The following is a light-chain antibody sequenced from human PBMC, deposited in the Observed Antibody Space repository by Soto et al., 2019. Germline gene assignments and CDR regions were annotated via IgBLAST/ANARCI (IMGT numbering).Light chain of an antibody. Sequence: DIQLTQSPSSLSASVGDRVTITCRASQGISNYLAWYQQKPGKVPKLLIYAASTLQSGVPSRFSGSGSGTDFTLTISSLQPEDVATYYCQKYNSAPLFGPGTKVDIK. CDR3: QKYNSAPL. V-gene: IGKV1-27*01. CDR1: QGISNY. J-gene: IGKJ3*01. CDR2: AAS.